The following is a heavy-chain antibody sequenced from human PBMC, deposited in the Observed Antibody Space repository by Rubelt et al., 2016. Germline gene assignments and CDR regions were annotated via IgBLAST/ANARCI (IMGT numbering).Heavy chain of an antibody. D-gene: IGHD2/OR15-2a*01. CDR2: INHSGST. J-gene: IGHJ4*02. CDR1: GGSFSGYY. Sequence: QVQPQQWGAGLLKPSETLSLTCAVYGGSFSGYYWSWIRQPPGKGLEWIGEINHSGSTNYNPSLKSRVTISVDTSKNQFSLKLSSVTAADTAVYYCARDSGSRIFDYWGQGTLVTVSS. CDR3: ARDSGSRIFDY. V-gene: IGHV4-34*01.